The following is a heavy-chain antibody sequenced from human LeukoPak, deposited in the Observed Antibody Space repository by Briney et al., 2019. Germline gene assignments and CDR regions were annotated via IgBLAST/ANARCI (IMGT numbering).Heavy chain of an antibody. J-gene: IGHJ4*02. Sequence: GGSLRLSCATSGFTFSDYFMTWVRQAPGKGLEWVADIKADGSDKYYVDSVKGRFSILRDDAKNSLYLQMNSLRVDDTAVYYCARDHPHYETSGPRFDYWGQGTRVTVSS. V-gene: IGHV3-7*01. CDR2: IKADGSDK. D-gene: IGHD3-16*01. CDR3: ARDHPHYETSGPRFDY. CDR1: GFTFSDYF.